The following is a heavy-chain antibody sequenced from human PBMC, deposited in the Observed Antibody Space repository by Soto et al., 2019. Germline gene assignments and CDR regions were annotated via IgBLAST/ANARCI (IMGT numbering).Heavy chain of an antibody. Sequence: QVQLVESGGGVVQPGRSLRLSCAASGFTFSSYTMYWVRQAPGKGLEWVSLISYDGNNKQYADSVKCRFTISRDNSKNTVDLQMNRHRAEDMGVYDCAREQRQYYYYYGMDVWGQVTTVTVSS. CDR3: AREQRQYYYYYGMDV. V-gene: IGHV3-30-3*01. CDR1: GFTFSSYT. J-gene: IGHJ6*02. CDR2: ISYDGNNK. D-gene: IGHD4-4*01.